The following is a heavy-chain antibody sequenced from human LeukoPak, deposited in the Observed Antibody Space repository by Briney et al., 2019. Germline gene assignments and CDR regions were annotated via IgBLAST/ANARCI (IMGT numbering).Heavy chain of an antibody. J-gene: IGHJ4*02. CDR1: GASISRYY. V-gene: IGHV4-59*01. Sequence: SETLSLTCTVSGASISRYYWSWVRQPPGKGQEWIGYIYDIETTNYNPSLKSRVAMSLHTSRKQFSLRLRSVTAADTALYFCAGGGYCSTDNCFAPLFDWWGQGALVTVSS. CDR3: AGGGYCSTDNCFAPLFDW. D-gene: IGHD2-8*01. CDR2: IYDIETT.